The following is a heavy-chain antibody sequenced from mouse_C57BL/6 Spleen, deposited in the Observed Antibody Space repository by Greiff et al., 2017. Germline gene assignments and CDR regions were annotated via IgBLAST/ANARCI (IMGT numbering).Heavy chain of an antibody. Sequence: VQLQQSGAELVRPGSSVKLSCKASGYTFTSYWMHWVKQRPIQGLEWIGNIDPSDSETHYNQKFKDKATLTVDKSSSTAYMQLSSLTSEDSAVYYCARSPITTVGGGFDYWGQGTTLTVSS. CDR3: ARSPITTVGGGFDY. CDR1: GYTFTSYW. D-gene: IGHD1-1*01. J-gene: IGHJ2*01. V-gene: IGHV1-52*01. CDR2: IDPSDSET.